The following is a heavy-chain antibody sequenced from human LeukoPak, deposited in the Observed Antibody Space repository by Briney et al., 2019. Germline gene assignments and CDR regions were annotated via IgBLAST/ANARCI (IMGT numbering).Heavy chain of an antibody. CDR1: GYSISSGYF. D-gene: IGHD2-21*02. CDR2: IYHTGAT. CDR3: ARVRGDLSIDY. J-gene: IGHJ4*02. V-gene: IGHV4-38-2*01. Sequence: SETLSLTCAVSGYSISSGYFWVWIRQPPGKGLQWIGSIYHTGATYYNPSLTSPVTISIDTSKNQFSLKLSSVTAADTAVYYCARVRGDLSIDYWGQGNLVTVSS.